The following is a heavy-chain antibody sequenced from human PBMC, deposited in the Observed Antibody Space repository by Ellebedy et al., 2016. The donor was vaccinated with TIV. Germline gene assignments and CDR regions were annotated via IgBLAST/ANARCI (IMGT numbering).Heavy chain of an antibody. CDR3: ARGGERSYYFDY. CDR1: GFTFSSYA. D-gene: IGHD1-26*01. CDR2: ISYDGSNK. Sequence: GESLKISCAASGFTFSSYAMHWVRQAPGKGLEWVAVISYDGSNKYYADSVKGRFTISRDNSKNTLYLQMNSLRAEDTAVYYCARGGERSYYFDYWGQGTLVTVSS. V-gene: IGHV3-30*04. J-gene: IGHJ4*02.